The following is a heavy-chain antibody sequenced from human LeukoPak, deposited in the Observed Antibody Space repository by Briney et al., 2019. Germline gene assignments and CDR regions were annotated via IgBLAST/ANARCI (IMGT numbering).Heavy chain of an antibody. CDR1: GFTFNSYA. CDR2: IIDSGINT. Sequence: GGSLRLSCAASGFTFNSYAMTWVRQAPEKGLEWVSSIIDSGINTYYGDSVKGRFTISRDNSKNTLYLQMNSLRAEDTAVYYCAKGSRGSYDYWGQGTLATVSS. V-gene: IGHV3-23*01. J-gene: IGHJ4*02. D-gene: IGHD1-26*01. CDR3: AKGSRGSYDY.